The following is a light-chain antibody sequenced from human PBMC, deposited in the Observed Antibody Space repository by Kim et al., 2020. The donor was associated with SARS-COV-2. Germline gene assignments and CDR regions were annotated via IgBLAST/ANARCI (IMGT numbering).Light chain of an antibody. J-gene: IGLJ2*01. CDR3: SSYTSSSTLV. V-gene: IGLV2-14*03. CDR2: DVS. CDR1: SSDVGGYNY. Sequence: GKSIPISCTGTSSDVGGYNYVSCYQQHPGKAPKLMIYDVSNRPSGVSNRFSGSKSGNTASLTISGLQAEDEADYYCSSYTSSSTLVFGGGTQLTVL.